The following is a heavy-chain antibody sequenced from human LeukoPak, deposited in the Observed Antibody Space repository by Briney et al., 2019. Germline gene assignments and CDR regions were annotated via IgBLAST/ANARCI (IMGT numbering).Heavy chain of an antibody. V-gene: IGHV1-69*05. CDR2: IIPIFGTA. D-gene: IGHD1-26*01. J-gene: IGHJ4*02. CDR3: ARAEGSATGRD. CDR1: GGTFSSYA. Sequence: SVKVSCKASGGTFSSYAISWVRQAPGQGLEWMGRIIPIFGTANYEQEFQGRVTITTDESTSTAYMELSSLRSEDTAVYYCARAEGSATGRDWGQGTLVTVSS.